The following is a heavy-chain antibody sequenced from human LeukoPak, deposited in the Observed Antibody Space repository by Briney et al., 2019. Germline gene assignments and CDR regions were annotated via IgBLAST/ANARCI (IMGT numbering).Heavy chain of an antibody. CDR1: GFTSSSYT. D-gene: IGHD6-6*01. J-gene: IGHJ5*02. CDR3: ARGREGIAARWWVEEPRWYFFDP. CDR2: ISSGSSYI. V-gene: IGHV3-21*01. Sequence: GGSLRLSCAASGFTSSSYTMNWVRQAPGKGLEWVSSISSGSSYIYYADSVKGRFTISRDNAMNSLDLQMNSLRAEDTAVYYCARGREGIAARWWVEEPRWYFFDPWGQGTLVTVSS.